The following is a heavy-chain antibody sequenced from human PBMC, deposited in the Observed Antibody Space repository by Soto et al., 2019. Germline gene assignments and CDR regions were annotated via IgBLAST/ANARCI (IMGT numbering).Heavy chain of an antibody. V-gene: IGHV1-24*01. CDR1: GYTLTELS. CDR2: FDPEDGET. Sequence: ASVKVSCKVSGYTLTELSMHWVRQAPGKGLEWMGGFDPEDGETIYAQKFQGRVTMTEDTSTDTAYMELSSLRSEDTAVYYCATIWAGGSGWYFDYWGQGTLVTVSS. CDR3: ATIWAGGSGWYFDY. D-gene: IGHD6-19*01. J-gene: IGHJ4*02.